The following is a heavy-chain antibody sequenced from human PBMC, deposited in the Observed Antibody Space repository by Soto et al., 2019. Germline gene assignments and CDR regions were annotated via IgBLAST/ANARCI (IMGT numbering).Heavy chain of an antibody. D-gene: IGHD2-15*01. CDR3: AKVSHTCSHHYSGMDV. Sequence: GGSLRLSWAVAGFTFSRYGMQWVRQVAGKGREWVAVISYDGSNKYYADSVKGRLTISRDNSKNTLYRQRNSQRAEETAVYYCAKVSHTCSHHYSGMDVWGPGPTGT. V-gene: IGHV3-30*18. CDR2: ISYDGSNK. CDR1: GFTFSRYG. J-gene: IGHJ6*02.